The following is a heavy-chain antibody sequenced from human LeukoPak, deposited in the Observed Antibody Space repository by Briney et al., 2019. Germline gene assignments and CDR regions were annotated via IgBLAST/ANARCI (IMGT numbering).Heavy chain of an antibody. V-gene: IGHV3-11*01. Sequence: PGGSLRLSCAASGFTFSDYCMSWIRQAPGKGLEWVSYISSSGSTIYYADSVKGRFTISRDNAKNSLYLQMNSLRAEDTALYYCARVASNYDFDYWGQGTLVTVSS. J-gene: IGHJ4*02. CDR1: GFTFSDYC. CDR2: ISSSGSTI. CDR3: ARVASNYDFDY. D-gene: IGHD4-11*01.